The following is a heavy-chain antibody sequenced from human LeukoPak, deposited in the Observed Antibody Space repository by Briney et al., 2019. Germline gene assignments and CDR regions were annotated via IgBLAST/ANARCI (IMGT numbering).Heavy chain of an antibody. Sequence: GESLKISCKGSGYGFTSYWIGWVRQMPGKGLEWMGIIYPGDSDTRYSPSFQGQVTISADKSISTAYLQWSSLKASDTAMYYCARRDVSYDFWSGYIREDYFDYWGQGTLVTVSS. CDR1: GYGFTSYW. CDR3: ARRDVSYDFWSGYIREDYFDY. CDR2: IYPGDSDT. D-gene: IGHD3-3*01. J-gene: IGHJ4*02. V-gene: IGHV5-51*01.